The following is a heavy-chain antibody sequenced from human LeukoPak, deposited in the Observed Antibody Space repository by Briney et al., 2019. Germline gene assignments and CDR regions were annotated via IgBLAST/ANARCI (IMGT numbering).Heavy chain of an antibody. CDR1: GFTFSSYG. Sequence: GGSLRLSCAASGFTFSSYGMHWVRQAPGKGLEWVAVISYDGSNKYYADSVKGRFTISRDNSKNTLYLQMNSLRAEDTAVYYCAKASLRYFHWDAFDIWGQGTIVTVSS. CDR3: AKASLRYFHWDAFDI. D-gene: IGHD3-9*01. V-gene: IGHV3-30*18. J-gene: IGHJ3*02. CDR2: ISYDGSNK.